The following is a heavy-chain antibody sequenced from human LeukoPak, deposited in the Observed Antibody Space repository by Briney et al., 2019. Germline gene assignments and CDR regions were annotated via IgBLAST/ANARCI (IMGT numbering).Heavy chain of an antibody. CDR1: GYTFTDYY. CDR2: IIPMRNLA. D-gene: IGHD2-15*01. V-gene: IGHV1-69*04. J-gene: IGHJ5*02. Sequence: SVKVSCKASGYTFTDYYMHWLRQAPGQGLEWMGRIIPMRNLANYAHKFQGRVIITADKSRRTAYMELSSLTSDDTAVYYCARGKYCSGGECYSVRTSYDGFDPWGQGTVVSVSS. CDR3: ARGKYCSGGECYSVRTSYDGFDP.